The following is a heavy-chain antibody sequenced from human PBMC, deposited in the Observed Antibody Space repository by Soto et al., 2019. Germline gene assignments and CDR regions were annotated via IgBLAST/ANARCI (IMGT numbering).Heavy chain of an antibody. D-gene: IGHD1-26*01. CDR3: AGGAAGSGPFTWELPDH. Sequence: QMQLVQSGAEVKKTGSSVTVSCKALGNTFTYRYLHWVRQAPGQALEWMGWITPFSGDVHYAQKFQERVIITRDRSINTAYMQMSSLRSEDTAMYFCAGGAAGSGPFTWELPDHWGQGTLVTVSS. V-gene: IGHV1-45*02. CDR1: GNTFTYRY. J-gene: IGHJ4*02. CDR2: ITPFSGDV.